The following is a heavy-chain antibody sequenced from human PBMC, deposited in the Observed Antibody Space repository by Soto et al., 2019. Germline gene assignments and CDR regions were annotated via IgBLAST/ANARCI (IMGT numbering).Heavy chain of an antibody. CDR2: IYYSGST. Sequence: SETLSLTCTVSGGSISSYYWSWIRQPPGKGLEWIGYIYYSGSTNYNPSLKSRVTITVDTSKNQFSLKLSSVTAADTAVYYCARALYCSSTSCYFRYYYYMDVWGKGTTVTVSS. CDR3: ARALYCSSTSCYFRYYYYMDV. CDR1: GGSISSYY. J-gene: IGHJ6*03. D-gene: IGHD2-2*01. V-gene: IGHV4-59*01.